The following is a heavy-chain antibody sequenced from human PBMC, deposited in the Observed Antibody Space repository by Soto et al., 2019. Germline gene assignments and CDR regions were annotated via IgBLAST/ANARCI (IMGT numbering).Heavy chain of an antibody. CDR3: ARCPKRYSSGWYEIFYYFDY. J-gene: IGHJ4*01. Sequence: APGKVCCKGSGYTFHSYGISWVRQAPGQGLEWMGWISAYNGNTNYAQQLQGRVTMTTDTSTSTAYMELRSLRSDDTAVYYCARCPKRYSSGWYEIFYYFDYWG. CDR1: GYTFHSYG. D-gene: IGHD6-19*01. CDR2: ISAYNGNT. V-gene: IGHV1-18*01.